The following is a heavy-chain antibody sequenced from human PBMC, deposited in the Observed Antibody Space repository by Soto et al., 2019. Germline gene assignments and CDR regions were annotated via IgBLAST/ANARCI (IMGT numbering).Heavy chain of an antibody. CDR2: IIPIFGTA. CDR1: GGTFSSYA. D-gene: IGHD2-8*01. V-gene: IGHV1-69*06. CDR3: ARRVYAPQVYYYYGMDV. J-gene: IGHJ6*02. Sequence: QVQLVQSGAEVKKPGSSVKVSCKASGGTFSSYAISWVRQAPGQGLEWMGGIIPIFGTANYAQKFQGRVTITADKSTSTAYMELSSLRSEDTAVYYCARRVYAPQVYYYYGMDVWGQGTTVTVSS.